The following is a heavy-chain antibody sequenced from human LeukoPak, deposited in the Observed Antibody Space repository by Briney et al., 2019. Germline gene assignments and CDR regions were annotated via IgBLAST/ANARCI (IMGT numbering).Heavy chain of an antibody. CDR1: GVSISSGSYY. Sequence: SQTLSLTCTVSGVSISSGSYYWGWIRQPAGKGLEWIGRIYTSGGTNYHPSLKSRVTISVDTSKNQFSLRLSSVTAADTAVYYCARVPYSNAWEPVDSWGQGTLVTVSS. V-gene: IGHV4-61*02. CDR2: IYTSGGT. CDR3: ARVPYSNAWEPVDS. D-gene: IGHD6-19*01. J-gene: IGHJ4*02.